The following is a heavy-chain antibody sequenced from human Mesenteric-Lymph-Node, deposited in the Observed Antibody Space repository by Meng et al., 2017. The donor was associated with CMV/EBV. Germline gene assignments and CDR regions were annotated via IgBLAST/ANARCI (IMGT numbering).Heavy chain of an antibody. CDR2: INSDGSST. J-gene: IGHJ4*02. V-gene: IGHV3-74*01. Sequence: GESLKISCVVSGLTASISHMNWVRQAPGKGLVWVSRINSDGSSTSYADSVKGRFTISRDNAKNTLYLQMNSLRAEDTAVYYCARDPHRYSGYDWFDYWGQGTLVTVSS. D-gene: IGHD5-12*01. CDR1: GLTASISH. CDR3: ARDPHRYSGYDWFDY.